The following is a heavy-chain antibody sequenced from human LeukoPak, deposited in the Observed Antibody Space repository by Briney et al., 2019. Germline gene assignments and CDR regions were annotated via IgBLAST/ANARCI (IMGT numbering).Heavy chain of an antibody. V-gene: IGHV3-48*04. CDR3: ARDGRVRVWGSYRYTFDY. CDR1: GFTFSSYW. Sequence: GSLRLSCAASGFTFSSYWMSWVRQAPGKGLEWVSYISSSGSTIYYADSVKGRFTISRDNAKNSLYLQMNSLRAEDTAVYYCARDGRVRVWGSYRYTFDYWGQGTLVTVSS. D-gene: IGHD3-16*02. J-gene: IGHJ4*02. CDR2: ISSSGSTI.